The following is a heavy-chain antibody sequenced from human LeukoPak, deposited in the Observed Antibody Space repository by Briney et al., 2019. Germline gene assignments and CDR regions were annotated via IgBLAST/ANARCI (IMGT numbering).Heavy chain of an antibody. D-gene: IGHD5-12*01. Sequence: GGSLRLSCAASGFTVSSNYMSWVRQAPGKGLEWVGFTRSKTYGGTTEYAASVKGRFTISRDDSKSIAYLQMNSLRTEDTAVYYCTRGLMGYTGYDDYWGQGTLVTVSS. CDR3: TRGLMGYTGYDDY. J-gene: IGHJ4*02. CDR2: TRSKTYGGTT. V-gene: IGHV3-71*01. CDR1: GFTVSSNY.